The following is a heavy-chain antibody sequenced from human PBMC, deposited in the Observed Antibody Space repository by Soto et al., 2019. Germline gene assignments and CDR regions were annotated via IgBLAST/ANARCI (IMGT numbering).Heavy chain of an antibody. CDR1: GDSITRYN. CDR3: ARLNGYCVSTGCHGYYGMDV. D-gene: IGHD2-2*03. CDR2: IHSTGDT. V-gene: IGHV4-4*08. J-gene: IGHJ6*02. Sequence: SETLSLTCTVSGDSITRYNWNWLRQSPGKGLEWIAYIHSTGDTYYNPSLLSRVTISADTSMNEFSLRLTSVTAADTAVYYCARLNGYCVSTGCHGYYGMDVWGQGTTVTVSS.